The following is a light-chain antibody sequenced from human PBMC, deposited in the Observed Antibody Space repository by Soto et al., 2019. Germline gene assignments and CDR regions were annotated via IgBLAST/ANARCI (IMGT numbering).Light chain of an antibody. CDR2: DAS. CDR1: QDISSR. Sequence: DIQMTQSPSAVSASVGDRVTITCRASQDISSRLAWYQRKAGKAPNLLISDASRLQSGVPTRFSGSGSGTDFSLTISSLQPEDFATYYCHQAHSFPFTFGPGTKVEIK. V-gene: IGKV1-12*01. J-gene: IGKJ3*01. CDR3: HQAHSFPFT.